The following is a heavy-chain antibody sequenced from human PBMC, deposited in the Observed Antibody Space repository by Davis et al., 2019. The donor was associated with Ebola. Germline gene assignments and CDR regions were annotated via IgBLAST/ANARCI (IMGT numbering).Heavy chain of an antibody. Sequence: GESLKISCAASGITFSNAWMSWVRQAPGKGLEWVANIKQDGSEKYYVDSVKGRFTISRDNAKNSLYLQMNSLRAEDTAVYYCARDGESVATITGLGHFDYWGQGTLVTVSS. V-gene: IGHV3-7*03. D-gene: IGHD5-12*01. J-gene: IGHJ4*02. CDR3: ARDGESVATITGLGHFDY. CDR1: GITFSNAW. CDR2: IKQDGSEK.